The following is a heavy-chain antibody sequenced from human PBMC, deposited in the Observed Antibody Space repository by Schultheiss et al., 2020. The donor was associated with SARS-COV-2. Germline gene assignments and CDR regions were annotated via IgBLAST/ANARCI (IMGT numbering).Heavy chain of an antibody. CDR3: ARVGGYSGYDQSDRVRMSYYYYYMDV. CDR1: GYSISSGYY. D-gene: IGHD5-12*01. CDR2: IYYSGST. V-gene: IGHV4-61*01. J-gene: IGHJ6*03. Sequence: SETLSLTCAVSGYSISSGYYWGWIRQPPGKGLEWIGYIYYSGSTNYNPSLKSRVTISVDTSKNQFSLKLSSVTAADTAVYYCARVGGYSGYDQSDRVRMSYYYYYMDVWGKGTTVTVSS.